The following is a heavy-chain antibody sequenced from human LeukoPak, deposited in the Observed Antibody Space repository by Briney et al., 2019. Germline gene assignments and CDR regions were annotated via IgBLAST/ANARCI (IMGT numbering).Heavy chain of an antibody. CDR3: ARRAVTPNYYYYMDV. J-gene: IGHJ6*03. CDR2: IYPGDSDT. Sequence: GESLKISCKGSGYSFTSYWIGWVRQMPGKGLEWMGIIYPGDSDTRYSPSFQGQVTISADKSISTAYLQWSSLKASDTAMYYCARRAVTPNYYYYMDVWGKGTTVTVSS. D-gene: IGHD4-23*01. V-gene: IGHV5-51*01. CDR1: GYSFTSYW.